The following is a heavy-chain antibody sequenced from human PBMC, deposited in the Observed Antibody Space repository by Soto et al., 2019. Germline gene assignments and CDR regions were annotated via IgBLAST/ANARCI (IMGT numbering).Heavy chain of an antibody. Sequence: PSETLSLTCTVSGGSISSYYWSWIRQPPGKGLEWIGYIYYSGSTNYNPSLKSRVTISVDTSKNQFSLKLSSVTAADTAVYYCARDAIESKSGGIGSGSYYHNWFDPWGQGTLVTVSS. CDR2: IYYSGST. D-gene: IGHD3-10*01. CDR1: GGSISSYY. J-gene: IGHJ5*02. V-gene: IGHV4-59*01. CDR3: ARDAIESKSGGIGSGSYYHNWFDP.